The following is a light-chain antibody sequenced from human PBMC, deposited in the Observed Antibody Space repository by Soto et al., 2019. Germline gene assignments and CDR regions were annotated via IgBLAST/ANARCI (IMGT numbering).Light chain of an antibody. CDR2: EVS. V-gene: IGLV2-14*01. J-gene: IGLJ1*01. CDR1: SSDVGGYNY. Sequence: QSVLTQPASVSGSPGQSITISCTGTSSDVGGYNYVSWYQQHRGKAPKLMIYEVSNRPSGVSNRLSRSKSGHTASLSVSGLQAEDEADYFCSAYTTSRPYVFGTGTKVTVL. CDR3: SAYTTSRPYV.